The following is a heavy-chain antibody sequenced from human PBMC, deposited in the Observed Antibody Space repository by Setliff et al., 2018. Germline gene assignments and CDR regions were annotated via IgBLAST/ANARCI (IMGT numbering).Heavy chain of an antibody. V-gene: IGHV1-3*03. J-gene: IGHJ6*03. CDR3: ARDKGYDSSGYYFYYYYYMDV. CDR1: GYTFTNYA. CDR2: INAGNGDT. Sequence: ASVKVSCKASGYTFTNYAIHWVRQAPGQRLEWMGWINAGNGDTKYSQDFQGRVTITRDTSASTAYMDLSSLRSDDMAVYYCARDKGYDSSGYYFYYYYYMDVWGKGTTVTVSS. D-gene: IGHD3-22*01.